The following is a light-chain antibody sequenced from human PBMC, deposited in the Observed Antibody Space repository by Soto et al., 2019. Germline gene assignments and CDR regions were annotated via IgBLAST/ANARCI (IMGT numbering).Light chain of an antibody. CDR1: SSDVGSYNR. V-gene: IGLV2-18*01. Sequence: QSALTQPPSVSGSPGQSVTISCTGTSSDVGSYNRVSWYQQSPGTAPKLMIYEVSNRPSGVSDRFSGSKSGNTASLTISGLQAEDEADYYCSLYTSTSTFVFGTGTKLNVL. CDR2: EVS. CDR3: SLYTSTSTFV. J-gene: IGLJ1*01.